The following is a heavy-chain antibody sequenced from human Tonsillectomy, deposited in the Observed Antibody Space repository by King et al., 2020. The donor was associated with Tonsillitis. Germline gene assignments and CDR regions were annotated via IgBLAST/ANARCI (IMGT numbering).Heavy chain of an antibody. Sequence: QLVQSGGGVVQPGRSLRLSCAASGFTFSNYAIHWVRQAPGKGLEWVALISYDASNEYYADSVKGRFTISRDNSKNTLYLHMNSLRAGDTAVYYCARLQPQEALPGDYWGQGTLVTVSS. CDR2: ISYDASNE. J-gene: IGHJ4*02. CDR1: GFTFSNYA. CDR3: ARLQPQEALPGDY. V-gene: IGHV3-30*04. D-gene: IGHD1-1*01.